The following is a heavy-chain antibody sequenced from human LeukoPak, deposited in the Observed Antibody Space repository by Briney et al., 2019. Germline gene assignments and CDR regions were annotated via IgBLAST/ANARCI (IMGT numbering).Heavy chain of an antibody. CDR2: IYYSGST. Sequence: XTXXGGSIXSYYWSWIRQPPGKGLEWIGYIYYSGSTNYNPSLKSRVTISVDTSKNQFSLKLSSVTAADTAVYYCARSDFFDAFDIWGQGTMVTVSS. CDR3: ARSDFFDAFDI. D-gene: IGHD2-21*02. J-gene: IGHJ3*02. V-gene: IGHV4-59*01. CDR1: GGSIXSYY.